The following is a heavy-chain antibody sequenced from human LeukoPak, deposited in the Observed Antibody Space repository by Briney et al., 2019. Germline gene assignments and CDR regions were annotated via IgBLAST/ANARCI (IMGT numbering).Heavy chain of an antibody. CDR3: ARDRAIYYYDSSGYKDY. J-gene: IGHJ4*02. CDR1: GYTFTSYN. CDR2: INPSGGST. V-gene: IGHV1-46*01. D-gene: IGHD3-22*01. Sequence: ASVKVSCKASGYTFTSYNMHWVRQAPGQGLEWMGIINPSGGSTSYAQKFQGRVTMTRDTSTSTVYMELSSLRSEDTAVYYCARDRAIYYYDSSGYKDYWGQGTLVTVSS.